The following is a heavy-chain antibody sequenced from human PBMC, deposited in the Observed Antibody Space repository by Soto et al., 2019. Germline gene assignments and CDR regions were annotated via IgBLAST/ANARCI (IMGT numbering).Heavy chain of an antibody. J-gene: IGHJ5*02. Sequence: EVQLVESGGGLVQPGGSLRLSCAASGFTFSSYSMNWVRQAPGKGLEWVSYISSSSSTIYYADSVKGRFTISRDNAKNSMYLQVNSLRDDDTAVYYCAREGGNLNWFDPWGQGTLVTVSS. D-gene: IGHD1-26*01. CDR1: GFTFSSYS. V-gene: IGHV3-48*02. CDR2: ISSSSSTI. CDR3: AREGGNLNWFDP.